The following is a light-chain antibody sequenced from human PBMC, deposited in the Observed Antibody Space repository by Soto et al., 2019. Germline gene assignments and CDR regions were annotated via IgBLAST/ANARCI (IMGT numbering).Light chain of an antibody. CDR2: DAS. J-gene: IGKJ4*01. V-gene: IGKV3-11*01. CDR3: QQRSNWRGT. Sequence: EIVLTQSPATLSLSPGERDTLSCRASQSVSSYLAWYQQKPGQAPRLLIYDASNRATGIPARFSGSGSGTDFTLTISSLEPEDFAVYYCQQRSNWRGTFGGGTKVEIK. CDR1: QSVSSY.